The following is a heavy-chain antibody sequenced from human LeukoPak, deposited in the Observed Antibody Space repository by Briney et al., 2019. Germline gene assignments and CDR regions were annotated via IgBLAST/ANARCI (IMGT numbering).Heavy chain of an antibody. Sequence: SVKVSCKASGGTFSSYAISWVRQAPGQGREWMGGIIPIFGTANYAQKFQGRVTITADESTSTAYMELRSLRSDDTAVYYCARDTKRSRARWENLGIDPWGQGTLVTVSS. CDR1: GGTFSSYA. CDR3: ARDTKRSRARWENLGIDP. J-gene: IGHJ5*02. CDR2: IIPIFGTA. V-gene: IGHV1-69*13. D-gene: IGHD3-16*01.